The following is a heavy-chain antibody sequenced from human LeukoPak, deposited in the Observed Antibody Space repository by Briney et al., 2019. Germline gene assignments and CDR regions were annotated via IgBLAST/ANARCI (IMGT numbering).Heavy chain of an antibody. D-gene: IGHD2-2*01. V-gene: IGHV3-33*01. CDR1: GFTFSSYG. CDR3: ARDLVDCSSTSCYCCYYYYGMDV. Sequence: PGRSPRLSCAASGFTFSSYGMHWVRQAPGKGLEWVAVIWYDGSNKYYADSVKGRFTISRDNSKNTLYLQMNSLRAEDTAVYYCARDLVDCSSTSCYCCYYYYGMDVWGKGTTVTVSS. J-gene: IGHJ6*04. CDR2: IWYDGSNK.